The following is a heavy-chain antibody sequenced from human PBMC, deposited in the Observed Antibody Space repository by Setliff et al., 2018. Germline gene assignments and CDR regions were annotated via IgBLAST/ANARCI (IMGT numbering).Heavy chain of an antibody. D-gene: IGHD3-3*01. CDR2: INHSGST. Sequence: NPSETLSLTCAVYGGSFSTYYWIWIRQPPGKGLEWIGEINHSGSTNYNPSLKSRVTIPVDTSKNQFSLKLSSVTAADTAVYHCARGKTFFGAFIRAFDIWGQGRMVTVSS. CDR3: ARGKTFFGAFIRAFDI. J-gene: IGHJ3*02. V-gene: IGHV4-34*01. CDR1: GGSFSTYY.